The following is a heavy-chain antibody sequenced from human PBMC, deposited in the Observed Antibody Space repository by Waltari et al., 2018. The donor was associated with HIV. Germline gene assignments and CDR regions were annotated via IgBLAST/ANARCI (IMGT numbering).Heavy chain of an antibody. CDR2: IYYSGST. Sequence: QLQLQESGPGLVKPSETLSLTCTVSGGSISSSSYYWGWIRQPPGKGLEWIGSIYYSGSTSYNPALKSRVTISVDTSKNQFSLKLSSVTAADTAVYYCARRPVLRFLEWGGWFDPWGQGTLVTVSS. D-gene: IGHD3-3*01. J-gene: IGHJ5*02. CDR3: ARRPVLRFLEWGGWFDP. V-gene: IGHV4-39*01. CDR1: GGSISSSSYY.